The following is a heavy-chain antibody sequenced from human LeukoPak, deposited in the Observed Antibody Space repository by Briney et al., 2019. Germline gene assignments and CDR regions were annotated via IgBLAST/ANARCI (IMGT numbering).Heavy chain of an antibody. CDR1: GGSISNYY. Sequence: SETLSLTCTVSGGSISNYYWTWLRQPPGKGLEWVGYIYYNGNTNYHPSLKSRVIISLDTSKNQFSLKVNSMTAADTAVYYCARDKIGGGTSDALDIWGQGTMVTVSS. J-gene: IGHJ3*02. V-gene: IGHV4-59*01. D-gene: IGHD3-10*01. CDR2: IYYNGNT. CDR3: ARDKIGGGTSDALDI.